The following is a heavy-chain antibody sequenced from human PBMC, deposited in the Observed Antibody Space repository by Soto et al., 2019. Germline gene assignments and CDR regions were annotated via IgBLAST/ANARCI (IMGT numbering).Heavy chain of an antibody. J-gene: IGHJ3*02. Sequence: PGGSLRLSCAASGFTFSSYGMHWVRQAPGKGLEWVAVISYDGSNKYYADSVKGRFTISRDNSKNTLYLQMNSLRAEDTAVYYCAKGSSIAAALDIWGQGTMVT. CDR3: AKGSSIAAALDI. CDR1: GFTFSSYG. D-gene: IGHD6-13*01. V-gene: IGHV3-30*18. CDR2: ISYDGSNK.